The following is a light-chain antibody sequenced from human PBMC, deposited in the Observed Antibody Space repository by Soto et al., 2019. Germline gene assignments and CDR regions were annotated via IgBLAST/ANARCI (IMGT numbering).Light chain of an antibody. CDR3: QQFGSSIPHT. Sequence: MTQSPGTLSLSPGERATISCRASQVIGSRYLAWYHQKSGQAPRLLIYGASSRATGIPDRFSGSGSGTDFTLTISRLEPEDFGVYYCQQFGSSIPHTFGQGTKLEIK. CDR2: GAS. CDR1: QVIGSRY. V-gene: IGKV3-20*01. J-gene: IGKJ2*01.